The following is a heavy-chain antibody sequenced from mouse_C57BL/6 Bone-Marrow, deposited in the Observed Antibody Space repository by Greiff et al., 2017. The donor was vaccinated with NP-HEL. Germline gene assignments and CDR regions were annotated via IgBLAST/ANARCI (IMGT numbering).Heavy chain of an antibody. CDR3: ARGGQIYYDYPPFAD. Sequence: QVQLQQPGTELVKPGASVKLSCKASGYTFTSYWMHWVKQRPGQGLEWIGNINPSNGGTNYNEKFKSKATLTVDKSSSTAYMQLSSLTSEDSAVYYCARGGQIYYDYPPFADWGKGTLVTVSA. V-gene: IGHV1-53*01. CDR1: GYTFTSYW. CDR2: INPSNGGT. D-gene: IGHD2-4*01. J-gene: IGHJ3*01.